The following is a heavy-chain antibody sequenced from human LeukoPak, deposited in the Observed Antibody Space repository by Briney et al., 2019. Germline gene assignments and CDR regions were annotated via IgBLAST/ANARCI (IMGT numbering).Heavy chain of an antibody. D-gene: IGHD3-3*01. J-gene: IGHJ5*02. Sequence: ASVKVSCKASGGTFSSYAISWVRQAPGQGLEWMGGIIPIFGTANYAQKFQGRVTITADESTSTAYMELSSLRSEDTAVYYCARVGEPKLRFFNRGYWFDPWSQGTLVTVSS. CDR2: IIPIFGTA. CDR1: GGTFSSYA. CDR3: ARVGEPKLRFFNRGYWFDP. V-gene: IGHV1-69*13.